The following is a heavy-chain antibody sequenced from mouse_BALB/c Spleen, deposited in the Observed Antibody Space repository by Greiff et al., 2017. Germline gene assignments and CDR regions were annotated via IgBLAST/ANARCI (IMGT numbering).Heavy chain of an antibody. CDR2: IYPGDGDT. V-gene: IGHV1-80*01. J-gene: IGHJ3*01. Sequence: VQLQQSGAELVRPGSSVKISCKASGYAFSSYWMNWVKQRPGQGLEWIGQIYPGDGDTNYNGKFKGKATLTADKSSSTAYMQLSSLTSEDSAVYFCARKGAITTVVAEPFAYWGQGTLVTVSA. D-gene: IGHD1-1*01. CDR3: ARKGAITTVVAEPFAY. CDR1: GYAFSSYW.